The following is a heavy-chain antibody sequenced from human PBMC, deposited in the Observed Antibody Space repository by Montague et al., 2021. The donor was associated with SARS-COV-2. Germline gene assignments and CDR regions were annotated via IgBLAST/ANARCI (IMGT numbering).Heavy chain of an antibody. Sequence: SLRLSCAASGFTFSSYAMHWARQAPGKGLEWVAVISYDGSNKYYADSVKGRFTISRDNSKNTLYLQMNSLRAEDTAVYYCARDRRYYDSSVYPGVAYNWFDPWGQGTLVTVSS. CDR1: GFTFSSYA. V-gene: IGHV3-30-3*01. CDR3: ARDRRYYDSSVYPGVAYNWFDP. CDR2: ISYDGSNK. J-gene: IGHJ5*02. D-gene: IGHD3-22*01.